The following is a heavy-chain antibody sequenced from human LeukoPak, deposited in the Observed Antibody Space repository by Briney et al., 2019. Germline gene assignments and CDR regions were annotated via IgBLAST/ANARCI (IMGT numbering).Heavy chain of an antibody. CDR1: GGSIISYY. CDR3: ARDPPRIAAAGTFDY. V-gene: IGHV4-4*08. CDR2: IYYSGST. Sequence: PSGTLSLTCTCSGGSIISYYWSWIRQPPGKGLEWMGDIYYSGSTNYNPSLKSRVTISVDTSKNQFSLKLSSVTDADTAVYYCARDPPRIAAAGTFDYWGQGTLVTVSS. J-gene: IGHJ4*02. D-gene: IGHD6-13*01.